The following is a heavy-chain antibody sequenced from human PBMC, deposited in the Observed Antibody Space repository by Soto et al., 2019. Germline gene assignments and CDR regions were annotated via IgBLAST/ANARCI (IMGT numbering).Heavy chain of an antibody. CDR3: ARGSTPWDSTVTTSDY. D-gene: IGHD4-17*01. Sequence: PVGSLRLSCAASGFTFSSYEMNWVRQAPGKGLEWVSYISSSGSTIYYADSVEGRFTISRDNAKNSLYLQMNSLRAEDTAVYYCARGSTPWDSTVTTSDYWGQGTLVTVSS. V-gene: IGHV3-48*03. CDR1: GFTFSSYE. J-gene: IGHJ4*02. CDR2: ISSSGSTI.